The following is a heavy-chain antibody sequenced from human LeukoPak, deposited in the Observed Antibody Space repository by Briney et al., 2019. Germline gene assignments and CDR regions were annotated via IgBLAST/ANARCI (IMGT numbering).Heavy chain of an antibody. D-gene: IGHD3-9*01. CDR3: AKEFYDILTGYTFDY. V-gene: IGHV3-15*01. J-gene: IGHJ4*02. CDR1: GFTFSKAW. Sequence: GGSLRLSCAVSGFTFSKAWMSWVRQTPGKGLEWVGRILSNIDGGTTDYAAPVKGRFTISRDDSKSTLYLQMNSLTTEDTAVYYCAKEFYDILTGYTFDYWGQGTLVTVSS. CDR2: ILSNIDGGTT.